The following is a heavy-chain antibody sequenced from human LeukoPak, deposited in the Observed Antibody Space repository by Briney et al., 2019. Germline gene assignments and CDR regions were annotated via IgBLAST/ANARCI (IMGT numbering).Heavy chain of an antibody. J-gene: IGHJ3*02. CDR1: GYTFTTCA. D-gene: IGHD6-13*01. CDR2: INTDTGYP. CDR3: ASPIHYSSSWRDAFDI. Sequence: ASVKVSCKASGYTFTTCAINWVRQAPGQRLEWMGWINTDTGYPTYAQGFTGRFVFSLDTSVSTAYLQISSLKASDTAMYYCASPIHYSSSWRDAFDIWGQGTMVTVSS. V-gene: IGHV7-4-1*02.